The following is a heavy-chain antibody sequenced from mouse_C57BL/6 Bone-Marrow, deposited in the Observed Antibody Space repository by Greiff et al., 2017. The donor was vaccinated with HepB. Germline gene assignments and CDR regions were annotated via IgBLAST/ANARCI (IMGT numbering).Heavy chain of an antibody. CDR3: ARKNYGNYAMDY. D-gene: IGHD2-1*01. V-gene: IGHV5-17*01. CDR2: ISSGSSTI. CDR1: GFTFSDYG. J-gene: IGHJ4*01. Sequence: DVMLVESGGGLVKPGGSLKLSCAASGFTFSDYGMHWVRQAPEKGLEWVAYISSGSSTIYYADTVKGRFTISRDNAKNTLFLQMTSLRSEDTAMYYCARKNYGNYAMDYWGQGTSVTVSS.